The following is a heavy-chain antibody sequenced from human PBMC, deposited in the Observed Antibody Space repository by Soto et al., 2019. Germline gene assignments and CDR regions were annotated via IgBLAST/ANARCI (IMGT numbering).Heavy chain of an antibody. Sequence: EVQLVETGGGLIQPGGSLRLSCAASGFTVSSNYMSWVRQAPGKGLEWVSVIYSGGSTYYADSVKGRFTISRDNSKHTLYLQMNSLRAEDTAVYYCASHLITMVRGVSFDYWGQGTLVTVSS. CDR1: GFTVSSNY. CDR2: IYSGGST. J-gene: IGHJ4*02. CDR3: ASHLITMVRGVSFDY. V-gene: IGHV3-53*02. D-gene: IGHD3-10*01.